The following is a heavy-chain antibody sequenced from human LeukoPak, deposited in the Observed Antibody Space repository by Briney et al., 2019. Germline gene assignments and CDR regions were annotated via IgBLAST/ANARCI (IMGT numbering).Heavy chain of an antibody. CDR2: INHSGST. Sequence: SETLSLTCVVYGGSSSGYFWTWIRQPPGKGLEWIAEINHSGSTYYNPSLKSRVSISIDTSKNQLSLKLNSVTAADTAMYHCARDRDVDDFDYWGRGTLVIVSS. CDR3: ARDRDVDDFDY. J-gene: IGHJ4*01. V-gene: IGHV4-34*01. CDR1: GGSSSGYF. D-gene: IGHD2-15*01.